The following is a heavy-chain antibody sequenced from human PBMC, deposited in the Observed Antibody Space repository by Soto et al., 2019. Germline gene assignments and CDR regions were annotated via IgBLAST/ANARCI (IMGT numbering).Heavy chain of an antibody. J-gene: IGHJ4*02. D-gene: IGHD5-18*01. V-gene: IGHV5-10-1*01. CDR2: IDPSDSYT. CDR3: ARHPYSTAMVFRPLDY. Sequence: ESLKLSCKGSGYSFTSYWISWVRQMPGKGLEWMGRIDPSDSYTNYSPSFQGHVTISADKSISTAYLQWSSLKASDTAMYYCARHPYSTAMVFRPLDYWGQGTLVTVSS. CDR1: GYSFTSYW.